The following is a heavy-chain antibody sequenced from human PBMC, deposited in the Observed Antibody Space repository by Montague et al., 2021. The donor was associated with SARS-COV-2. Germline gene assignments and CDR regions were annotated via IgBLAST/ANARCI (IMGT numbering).Heavy chain of an antibody. CDR2: INHNRIT. CDR3: ARAPFYQDTTRWNWFEF. D-gene: IGHD4-23*01. J-gene: IGHJ5*01. V-gene: IGHV4-34*01. Sequence: SETLSLACAVYGESFSGFYWSWIRQSPGKGMEWIGVINHNRITSYNPSLKSRVVVSVDPSKNQFYLNLKSVTAADTAAYYCARAPFYQDTTRWNWFEFWGQGTPVIVSS. CDR1: GESFSGFY.